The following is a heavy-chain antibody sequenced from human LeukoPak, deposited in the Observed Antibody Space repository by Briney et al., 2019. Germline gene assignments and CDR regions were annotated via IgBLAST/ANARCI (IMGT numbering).Heavy chain of an antibody. CDR1: GGSFSGYY. Sequence: SETLSLTCAVYGGSFSGYYWSWIRQPPGKGLEWIGEINHSGSTNYNPSLKSRVTISVDTSKNQFSLKLSSVTAADTAVYYCAISSSIAVAGTGYYYYYGMDVWGQGTTVIVSS. CDR3: AISSSIAVAGTGYYYYYGMDV. D-gene: IGHD6-19*01. CDR2: INHSGST. V-gene: IGHV4-34*01. J-gene: IGHJ6*02.